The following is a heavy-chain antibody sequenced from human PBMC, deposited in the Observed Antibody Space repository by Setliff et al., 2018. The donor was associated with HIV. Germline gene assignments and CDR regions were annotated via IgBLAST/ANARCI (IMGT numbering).Heavy chain of an antibody. CDR1: GFSFSRYW. CDR2: IDHFGSEE. Sequence: GGSLRLSCAASGFSFSRYWMSWVRQAPGKGLEWVASIDHFGSEENYVDSVKGRFTISRDDAKSTVYLQMGSLSADDTAVYYCARGGFNHAFDIWGQGTMVTVSS. D-gene: IGHD3-10*01. CDR3: ARGGFNHAFDI. J-gene: IGHJ3*02. V-gene: IGHV3-7*01.